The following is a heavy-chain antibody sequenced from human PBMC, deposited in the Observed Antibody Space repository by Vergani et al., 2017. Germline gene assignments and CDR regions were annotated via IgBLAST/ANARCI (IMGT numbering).Heavy chain of an antibody. CDR1: GGSISSGGYY. Sequence: QVQLQESGPGLVKPSQTLSLTCTVSGGSISSGGYYWSWIRQHPGKGLEWIGYIYYSGSTYYNPSLKSRVTISVDTSKNQFSLKLSSVTAADTAVYYCASQLGIVVVPAAILSGDYYYYYMDVWGKGTTVTVSS. CDR2: IYYSGST. V-gene: IGHV4-31*03. D-gene: IGHD2-2*02. J-gene: IGHJ6*03. CDR3: ASQLGIVVVPAAILSGDYYYYYMDV.